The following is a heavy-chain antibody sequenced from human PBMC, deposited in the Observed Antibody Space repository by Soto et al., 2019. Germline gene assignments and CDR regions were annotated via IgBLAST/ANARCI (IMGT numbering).Heavy chain of an antibody. CDR2: IYYGGTT. CDR3: SKTDYYHYGMDV. Sequence: PSETLSLTCAVYGGSFSGYYWSWIRQPPGKGLEWVGSIYYGGTTYYNPSLKSRVTISVDTSKNQFSLRLSSVTAADTAVYYCSKTDYYHYGMDVWGQGTTVTVSS. J-gene: IGHJ6*02. CDR1: GGSFSGYY. V-gene: IGHV4-34*01.